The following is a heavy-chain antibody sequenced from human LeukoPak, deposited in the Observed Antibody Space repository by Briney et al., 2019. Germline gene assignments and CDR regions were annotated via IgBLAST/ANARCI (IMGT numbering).Heavy chain of an antibody. CDR1: GGSISSGDYY. V-gene: IGHV4-30-4*01. CDR3: ARARSYDSSGYDRWFDP. CDR2: IYYSGST. D-gene: IGHD3-22*01. Sequence: PSQTLSLTCTVSGGSISSGDYYWSWIRQPPGKGLEWIGYIYYSGSTYYNPSLKSRVTISVDTSKNQFSLKLSSVTAADTAVYYCARARSYDSSGYDRWFDPWGQGTLVTVSS. J-gene: IGHJ5*02.